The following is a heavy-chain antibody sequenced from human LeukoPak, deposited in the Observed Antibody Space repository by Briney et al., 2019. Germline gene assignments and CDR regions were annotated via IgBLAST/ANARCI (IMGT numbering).Heavy chain of an antibody. J-gene: IGHJ5*02. Sequence: SVKVSCKASGGTFSSYAISWVRQAPGQGLEWMGGIIPIFGTANYAQKFQGRVTITADESTSTAYMELSSLRSEDTAVYYCARVQGSGYDWGNWFDPWAREPWSPSPQ. V-gene: IGHV1-69*01. CDR3: ARVQGSGYDWGNWFDP. D-gene: IGHD5-12*01. CDR1: GGTFSSYA. CDR2: IIPIFGTA.